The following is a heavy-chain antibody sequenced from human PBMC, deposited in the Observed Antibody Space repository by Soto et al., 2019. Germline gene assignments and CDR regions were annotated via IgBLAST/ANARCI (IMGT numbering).Heavy chain of an antibody. J-gene: IGHJ4*02. CDR1: GGSVSSGSYY. V-gene: IGHV4-61*01. CDR2: IYYSGST. D-gene: IGHD6-19*01. Sequence: SDTLSLTSPVSGGSVSSGSYYWIWIRQPPGKGLEWIGYIYYSGSTNYNPSLKSRVTISVDTSKNQFSLKLSSVTAADTAVYYCARVGSSGWFDYWGQGNLVTVSS. CDR3: ARVGSSGWFDY.